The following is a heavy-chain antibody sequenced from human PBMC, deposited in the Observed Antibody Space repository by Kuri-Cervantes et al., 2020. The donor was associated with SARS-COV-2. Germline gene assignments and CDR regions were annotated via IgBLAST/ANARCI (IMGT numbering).Heavy chain of an antibody. D-gene: IGHD2-2*01. J-gene: IGHJ4*02. CDR2: VYYSGTT. CDR3: ARVGAVVPAATYYFDY. CDR1: GGSISSQSYY. V-gene: IGHV4-39*01. Sequence: SETLSLTCTVSGGSISSQSYYWGWIRQPPGKGLEWIGSVYYSGTTYYNPSLRSRVTISLDTSKNQLSLKLSSVTAADTAVYYCARVGAVVPAATYYFDYWGQGTLVTVSS.